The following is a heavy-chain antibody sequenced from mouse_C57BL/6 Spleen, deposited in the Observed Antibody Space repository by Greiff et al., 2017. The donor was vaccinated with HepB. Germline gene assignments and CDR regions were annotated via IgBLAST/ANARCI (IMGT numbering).Heavy chain of an antibody. Sequence: VQLKESGPELVKPGASVKIPCKASGYTFTDYNMDWVKQSHGKSLEWIGDINPNNGGTIYNQKFKGKATLTVDKSSSTAYMELRSLTSEDTAVYYCARDYYGSGAMDYWGQGTSVTVSS. V-gene: IGHV1-18*01. D-gene: IGHD1-1*01. J-gene: IGHJ4*01. CDR2: INPNNGGT. CDR1: GYTFTDYN. CDR3: ARDYYGSGAMDY.